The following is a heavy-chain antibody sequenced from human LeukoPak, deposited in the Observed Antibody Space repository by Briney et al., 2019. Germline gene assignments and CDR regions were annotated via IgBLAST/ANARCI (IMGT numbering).Heavy chain of an antibody. CDR2: IDSSGGYM. J-gene: IGHJ4*02. CDR3: LRGDRRDY. Sequence: GGSLRLSCEASGFTFNTYIMNWARHAPGKGLEWVSSIDSSGGYMFYADSVKGRFIISRDNAKDSLYLQMNSLRVEDTAVYYCLRGDRRDYWGQGTLVTVSS. V-gene: IGHV3-21*06. CDR1: GFTFNTYI.